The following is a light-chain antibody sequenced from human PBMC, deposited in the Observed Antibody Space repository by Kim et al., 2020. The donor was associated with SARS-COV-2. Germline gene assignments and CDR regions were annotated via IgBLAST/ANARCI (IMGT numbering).Light chain of an antibody. J-gene: IGKJ2*01. Sequence: SASKGDRITVTRRASQNLSGCLAKYQQKPAKSPKSLIYAAFTFQSGNPSKFSGSRTETDITLTTCSLQPENFATYCCQRYNSYPYTFGRGSKMEI. CDR2: AAF. V-gene: IGKV1D-16*01. CDR3: QRYNSYPYT. CDR1: QNLSGC.